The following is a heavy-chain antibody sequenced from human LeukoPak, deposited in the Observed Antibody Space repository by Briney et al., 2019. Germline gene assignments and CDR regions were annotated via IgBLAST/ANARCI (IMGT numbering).Heavy chain of an antibody. CDR2: IYPAGTT. CDR1: GFTVSNSY. Sequence: GGSLRLSCAASGFTVSNSYMTWVRQAPGKGLEYVSFIYPAGTTSYADSVKGRFTISRDSSKNTLYLQMNSLRAEDTAVYYCAGGPDRGYWSQGTLVTVSS. J-gene: IGHJ4*02. CDR3: AGGPDRGY. D-gene: IGHD1-14*01. V-gene: IGHV3-53*01.